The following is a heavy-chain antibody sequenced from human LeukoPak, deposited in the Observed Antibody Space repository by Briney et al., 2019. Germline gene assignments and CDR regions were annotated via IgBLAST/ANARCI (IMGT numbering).Heavy chain of an antibody. D-gene: IGHD2-15*01. CDR3: ISRPECSGGSCYFS. V-gene: IGHV3-73*01. Sequence: PGGSLRLSRAASEFTFSASTMHWVRQASGKGLEWVGRIRSKANNYATAYAASVKGRFTISRDDSENTAHLQMDSLKTEDTAVYFCISRPECSGGSCYFSWGQGTLVTVSS. CDR2: IRSKANNYAT. CDR1: EFTFSAST. J-gene: IGHJ5*02.